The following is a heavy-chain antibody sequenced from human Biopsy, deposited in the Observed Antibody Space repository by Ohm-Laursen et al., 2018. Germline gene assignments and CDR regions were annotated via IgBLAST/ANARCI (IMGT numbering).Heavy chain of an antibody. D-gene: IGHD2-15*01. V-gene: IGHV1-69*04. Sequence: SVKVSCKTSTGTFDSYGVTWVRQAPGQGLEWMGRIIPILRTTTYAPKFQGRVTFTADKSSSTAYLELSSLKSEDTAMFYCAREAIGYQLPCDDWGQGTLVTVSS. CDR1: TGTFDSYG. CDR3: AREAIGYQLPCDD. J-gene: IGHJ4*02. CDR2: IIPILRTT.